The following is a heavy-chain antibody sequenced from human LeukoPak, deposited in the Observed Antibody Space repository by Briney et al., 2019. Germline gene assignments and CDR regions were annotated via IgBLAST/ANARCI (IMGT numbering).Heavy chain of an antibody. J-gene: IGHJ4*02. D-gene: IGHD2-15*01. CDR2: IYYSGST. CDR3: ARGCCSGGSCYSGLFDY. Sequence: SETLSLTCTVSGVSISSGGYYWSWIRQHPGKGPECIGYIYYSGSTYYNPSLKSRVTISVDTSKNQFSLKLSSVTAADTAVYYCARGCCSGGSCYSGLFDYWGQGTLVTVSS. V-gene: IGHV4-31*03. CDR1: GVSISSGGYY.